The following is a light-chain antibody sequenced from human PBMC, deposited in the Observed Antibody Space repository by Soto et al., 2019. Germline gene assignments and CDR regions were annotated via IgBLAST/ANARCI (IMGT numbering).Light chain of an antibody. CDR3: QLYGTSPRT. J-gene: IGKJ1*01. V-gene: IGKV3-20*01. CDR2: GAY. CDR1: QSVSSSY. Sequence: EIVLTQSPGTLSLSPGERATLSCRASQSVSSSYLAWYQQKPGQAPRLLIYGAYSRATGIQDRFSGSGSGTDFTLTISRLEPEEFAVFYCQLYGTSPRTVGQGTKVDI.